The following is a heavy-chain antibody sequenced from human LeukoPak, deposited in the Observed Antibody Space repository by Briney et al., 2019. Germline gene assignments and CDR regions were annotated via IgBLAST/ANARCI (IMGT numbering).Heavy chain of an antibody. Sequence: HSGGSLRLSCAGTGFTFSAYWMHWVRQAPGKGPVWLARINSDGYSISYADSVKGRFTISRDNAKNSLYLQMNSLRAEDTALYYCAKDIRAIAVAGGFDYWGQGTLVTVSS. CDR2: INSDGYSI. D-gene: IGHD6-19*01. V-gene: IGHV3-74*01. CDR3: AKDIRAIAVAGGFDY. J-gene: IGHJ4*02. CDR1: GFTFSAYW.